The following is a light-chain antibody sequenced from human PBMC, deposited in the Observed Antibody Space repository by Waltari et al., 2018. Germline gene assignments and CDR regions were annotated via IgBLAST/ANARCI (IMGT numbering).Light chain of an antibody. CDR2: EVS. J-gene: IGLJ3*02. Sequence: QSALTQPASVSGSPGQSITISCTGTSSAIGTHNLVSWCQQYPGKVPKLIIYEVSKRPSGVSNHFSGSKSGNTASLTISGLQAEDEAHYYCSSYAGGSWVFGRGTKVTVL. CDR3: SSYAGGSWV. CDR1: SSAIGTHNL. V-gene: IGLV2-23*02.